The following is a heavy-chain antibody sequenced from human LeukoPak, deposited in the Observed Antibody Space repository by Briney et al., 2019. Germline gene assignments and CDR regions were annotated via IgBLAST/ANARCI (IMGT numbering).Heavy chain of an antibody. V-gene: IGHV3-20*04. Sequence: GGSLRLXCAASGFTFDDYAMNWVRQAPGKGLEWVSGINWNGGSTYYRDSVKGRFTISRDNAKNSLYLQMNSLRAEDTALYYCARVKGSGYRNSIDYWGQGTLVTVSS. CDR1: GFTFDDYA. D-gene: IGHD3-3*01. J-gene: IGHJ4*02. CDR3: ARVKGSGYRNSIDY. CDR2: INWNGGST.